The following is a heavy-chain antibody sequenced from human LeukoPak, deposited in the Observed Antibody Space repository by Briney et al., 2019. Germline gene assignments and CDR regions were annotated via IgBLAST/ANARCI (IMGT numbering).Heavy chain of an antibody. CDR3: AKRYSSSWYSAFDI. CDR1: GFTLSSYA. CDR2: ISGSGGST. D-gene: IGHD6-13*01. Sequence: GGSLRLSCAASGFTLSSYAMSWVRQAPGKGLEWVSAISGSGGSTYYADSVKGRFTISRDNSKNTLYLQMNSLTAEDTAVYYCAKRYSSSWYSAFDIWGQGTMVTVSS. J-gene: IGHJ3*02. V-gene: IGHV3-23*01.